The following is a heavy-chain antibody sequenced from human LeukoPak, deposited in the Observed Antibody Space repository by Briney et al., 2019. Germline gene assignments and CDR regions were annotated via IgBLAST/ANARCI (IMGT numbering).Heavy chain of an antibody. J-gene: IGHJ6*04. CDR2: ISSSSSYT. CDR1: GFTFSDYY. CDR3: ASDPGPRQVTTYYYGMDV. D-gene: IGHD4-17*01. Sequence: GGSLRLSCAASGFTFSDYYMSWIRQAPGKGLEWVSYISSSSSYTNYADSVKGRFTISRDNAKNSLYLQMNSLRVEDTAVYYCASDPGPRQVTTYYYGMDVWGKGTTVTVSS. V-gene: IGHV3-11*06.